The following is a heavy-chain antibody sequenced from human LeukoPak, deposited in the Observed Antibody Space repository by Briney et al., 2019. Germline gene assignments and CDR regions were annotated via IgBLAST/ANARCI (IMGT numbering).Heavy chain of an antibody. D-gene: IGHD3-10*01. J-gene: IGHJ2*01. V-gene: IGHV3-64*01. CDR1: GFTFSSYA. CDR3: ARESVAGWELLPDWYFDL. Sequence: GGSLRLSCAASGFTFSSYAMHWVRQAPWKGLEYVSAISSNGGSTYYANSVKGRFTISRDNSKNTLYLQMGSLRAEDMAVYYCARESVAGWELLPDWYFDLWGRGTLVTVSS. CDR2: ISSNGGST.